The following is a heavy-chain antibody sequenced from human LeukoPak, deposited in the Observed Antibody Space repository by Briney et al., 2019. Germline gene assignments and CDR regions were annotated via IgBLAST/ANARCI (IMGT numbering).Heavy chain of an antibody. CDR1: GFXFSSYS. CDR2: ISSSSSYI. V-gene: IGHV3-21*01. Sequence: GGSLRLSCGASGFXFSSYSMNWVRQAPGKGLEWVSPISSSSSYIYYADSVKGRFTISRDNAKNSLYLQMNSLRAEDTAVYYCARDLVAAADNWFDPWGQGTLVTVSS. D-gene: IGHD6-13*01. J-gene: IGHJ5*02. CDR3: ARDLVAAADNWFDP.